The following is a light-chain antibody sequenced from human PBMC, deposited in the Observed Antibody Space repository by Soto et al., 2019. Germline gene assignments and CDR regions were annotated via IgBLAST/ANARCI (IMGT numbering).Light chain of an antibody. Sequence: EIVMRQSPATLSVSPGERATLSFRASQSVGSNLAWYQQKPGQAPRLLIYYTSNRATGIPARFSGSGSGTDFTLTINSLAPEDFAIYYCHQRQSWPRTFGQGTKVDIK. J-gene: IGKJ1*01. CDR1: QSVGSN. CDR2: YTS. CDR3: HQRQSWPRT. V-gene: IGKV3-11*01.